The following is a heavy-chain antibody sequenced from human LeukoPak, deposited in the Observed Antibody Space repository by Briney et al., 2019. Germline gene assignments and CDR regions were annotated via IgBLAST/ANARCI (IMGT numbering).Heavy chain of an antibody. J-gene: IGHJ4*02. CDR2: INHNSGGT. CDR3: ARGSTYYDILTGYQERAYFDY. CDR1: GYTFTGYY. D-gene: IGHD3-9*01. V-gene: IGHV1-2*06. Sequence: ASVKVSCKASGYTFTGYYMHWVRQAPGQGLEWMGRINHNSGGTNYAQKFQGRVTTTRDTSISTAYMELSRLRSDDTAVYYCARGSTYYDILTGYQERAYFDYWGQGTLVTVSS.